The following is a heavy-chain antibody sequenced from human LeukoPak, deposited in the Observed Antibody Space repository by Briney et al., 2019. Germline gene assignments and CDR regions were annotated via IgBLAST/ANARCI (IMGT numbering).Heavy chain of an antibody. CDR1: GHTFTSYG. CDR2: ISAYNGNT. CDR3: ARVGSSSPSDYYMDV. J-gene: IGHJ6*03. V-gene: IGHV1-18*01. Sequence: ASVKVSCKASGHTFTSYGISWVRQAPGQGLEWMGWISAYNGNTNYAQKLQGRVTMTTDTSTSTAYMELRSLRSDDTAVYYCARVGSSSPSDYYMDVWGKGTTVTVSS. D-gene: IGHD6-13*01.